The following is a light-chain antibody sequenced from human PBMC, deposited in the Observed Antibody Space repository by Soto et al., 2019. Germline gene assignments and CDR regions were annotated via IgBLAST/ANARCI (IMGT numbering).Light chain of an antibody. CDR2: STN. CDR1: TGAVASGYY. Sequence: QTVVTQEPSLTVCPGGTVALTCASSTGAVASGYYPNWFQQKPGQAPRALIYSTNKKHSWTPARFSASLLGGKAALTLSGVQPEDEAEYYCLLYYGGAWVFGGGTQLTVL. CDR3: LLYYGGAWV. V-gene: IGLV7-43*01. J-gene: IGLJ3*02.